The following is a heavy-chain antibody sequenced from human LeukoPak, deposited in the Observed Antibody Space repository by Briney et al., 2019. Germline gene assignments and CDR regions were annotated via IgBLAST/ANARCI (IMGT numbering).Heavy chain of an antibody. J-gene: IGHJ4*02. Sequence: PGRSLRLSCAASGFTFSSYGMHWVRQAPGKGQEWVAVISYDGSNKYYADSVKGRFTISRDNSKNTLYLQMNSLRAEDTAVYYCAKDWRAARPAWGQGTLVTVSS. D-gene: IGHD6-6*01. V-gene: IGHV3-30*18. CDR1: GFTFSSYG. CDR3: AKDWRAARPA. CDR2: ISYDGSNK.